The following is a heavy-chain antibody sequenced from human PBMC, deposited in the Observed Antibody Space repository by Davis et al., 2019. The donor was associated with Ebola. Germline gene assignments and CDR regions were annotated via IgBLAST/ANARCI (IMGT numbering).Heavy chain of an antibody. CDR2: IYYSGST. V-gene: IGHV4-39*07. CDR3: ARGEAVAASHDAFDI. CDR1: GGSISSSSYY. Sequence: PSETLSLTCTVSGGSISSSSYYWGWIRQPPGKGLEWIGSIYYSGSTYYNPSLKSRVTISVDTSKNQFSLKLSSVTAADTAVYYCARGEAVAASHDAFDIWGQGTMVTVSS. D-gene: IGHD6-19*01. J-gene: IGHJ3*02.